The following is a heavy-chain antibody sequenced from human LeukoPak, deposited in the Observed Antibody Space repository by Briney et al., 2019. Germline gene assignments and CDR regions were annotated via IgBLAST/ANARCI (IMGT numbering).Heavy chain of an antibody. V-gene: IGHV3-43*02. D-gene: IGHD6-19*01. CDR3: AKDIDSSGWNTL. Sequence: GALRLSCAASGFTFGDYGNHWVRQIPGKGLEWVSLISGDGGNTYYADSVKGRFTISRDNSINSLYLQMNSLRTEDTAFYYCAKDIDSSGWNTLWGQGTLVTVSS. CDR2: ISGDGGNT. CDR1: GFTFGDYG. J-gene: IGHJ4*02.